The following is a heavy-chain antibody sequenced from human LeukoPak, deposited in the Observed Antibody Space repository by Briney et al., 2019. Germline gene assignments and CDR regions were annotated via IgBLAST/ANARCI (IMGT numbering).Heavy chain of an antibody. J-gene: IGHJ4*02. D-gene: IGHD6-19*01. CDR1: GFTLSSYW. CDR2: MNSDGRST. CDR3: ARGIVAGTGIDY. Sequence: GGSLRLSCAASGFTLSSYWMHWVRQAPGKGLVWVSRMNSDGRSTTYADSVKGRFTISRDNTKNTLYLQLNSLRVEDTAVYYCARGIVAGTGIDYWGQGTLVTVSS. V-gene: IGHV3-74*01.